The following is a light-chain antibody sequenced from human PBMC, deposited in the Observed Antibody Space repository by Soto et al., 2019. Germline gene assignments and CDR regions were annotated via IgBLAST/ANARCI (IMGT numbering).Light chain of an antibody. Sequence: TQSPPILSVSPGEVATLSCGASQRISTNLAWYQHIPGQAPRLLIVSSSRRPTDVPARFSGSGSGTDFTLTISSLQSEDSAFYYCQQYNNLPPTFGQGTKVDI. V-gene: IGKV3-15*01. J-gene: IGKJ1*01. CDR2: SSS. CDR1: QRISTN. CDR3: QQYNNLPPT.